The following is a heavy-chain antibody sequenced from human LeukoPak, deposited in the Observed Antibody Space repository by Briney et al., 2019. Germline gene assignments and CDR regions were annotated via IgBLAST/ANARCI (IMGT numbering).Heavy chain of an antibody. CDR2: IYYSGST. Sequence: SETLSLTCTVSGGSISSYYWSWIRQPPGKGLERIGYIYYSGSTNYNPSLKSRVTISVDTSKSQFSLKLSSVTAADTAVYYCARTHGKTGIGVNWFDPWGQGTLVTVSS. J-gene: IGHJ5*02. CDR3: ARTHGKTGIGVNWFDP. CDR1: GGSISSYY. V-gene: IGHV4-59*01. D-gene: IGHD1-1*01.